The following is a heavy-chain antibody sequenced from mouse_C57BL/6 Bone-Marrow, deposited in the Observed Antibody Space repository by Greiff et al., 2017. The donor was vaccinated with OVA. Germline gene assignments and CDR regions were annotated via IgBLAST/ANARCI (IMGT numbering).Heavy chain of an antibody. Sequence: VQLQQSGPGLVQPSQSLSITCTVSGFSLTSYGVHWVRQSPGKGLEWLGVIWRGGSTDYNAAFMSRLSITKDNSKSQVFFKMNSLQADDTAIYDCASIYYDYDGWFAYWGQGTLVTVSA. D-gene: IGHD2-4*01. CDR1: GFSLTSYG. V-gene: IGHV2-5*01. CDR2: IWRGGST. CDR3: ASIYYDYDGWFAY. J-gene: IGHJ3*01.